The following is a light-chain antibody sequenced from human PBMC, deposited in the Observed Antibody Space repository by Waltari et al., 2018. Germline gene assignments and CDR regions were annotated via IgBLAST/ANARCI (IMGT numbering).Light chain of an antibody. CDR2: DAS. CDR3: QQYDNLPIT. J-gene: IGKJ5*01. Sequence: DIQMTQSPSSLSASVRDRVTITCQASQDISNYLNWYQQKPGKAPKLLIYDASNLKTGVPARFSGSGSGTDFTFTISSLQPEDIATYYCQQYDNLPITFGQGTGLEIK. CDR1: QDISNY. V-gene: IGKV1-33*01.